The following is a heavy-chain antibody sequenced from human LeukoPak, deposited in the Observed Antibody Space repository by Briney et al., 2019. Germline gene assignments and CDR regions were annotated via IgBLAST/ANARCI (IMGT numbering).Heavy chain of an antibody. CDR1: GFTFTAYT. CDR2: ISGSTTDI. J-gene: IGHJ4*02. Sequence: GGSLRLSCAASGFTFTAYTINWVRQAPGKGLEWVSYISGSTTDIYYADSVKGRFTISRDNSKSTLYLQMNSLRPEDTAVYYCAKYLSASWSHFDNWGQGSLVTVSS. CDR3: AKYLSASWSHFDN. D-gene: IGHD6-13*01. V-gene: IGHV3-21*04.